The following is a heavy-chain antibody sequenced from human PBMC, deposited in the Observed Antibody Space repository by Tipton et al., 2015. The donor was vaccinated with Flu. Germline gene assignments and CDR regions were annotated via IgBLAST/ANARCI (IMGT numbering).Heavy chain of an antibody. D-gene: IGHD3-22*01. CDR3: ARVLSYYDSSGSRPLYYFDY. Sequence: TLSLTCTVSDVSISSYYWNWIRQPAGKRLEWIGRINTSGSTNYNPSLKSRVTMSVDASKNQFSLKLSSVTAADTAVYYCARVLSYYDSSGSRPLYYFDYWGQGTLVTVSS. CDR2: INTSGST. J-gene: IGHJ4*02. V-gene: IGHV4-4*07. CDR1: DVSISSYY.